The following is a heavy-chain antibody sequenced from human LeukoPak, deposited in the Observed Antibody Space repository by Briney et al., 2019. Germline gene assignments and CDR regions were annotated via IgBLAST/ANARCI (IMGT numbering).Heavy chain of an antibody. CDR2: IHYSGST. CDR3: ARASAITMIVVVIFDY. Sequence: PSETLSLTCTVSGGSISSDYWSWIRQSPGKGLEWIGYIHYSGSTNYNPSLKSRVTISIDTSKNQFSLNLSSVTAADTAVYYCARASAITMIVVVIFDYWGQGTLVTVSS. D-gene: IGHD3-22*01. CDR1: GGSISSDY. J-gene: IGHJ4*02. V-gene: IGHV4-59*01.